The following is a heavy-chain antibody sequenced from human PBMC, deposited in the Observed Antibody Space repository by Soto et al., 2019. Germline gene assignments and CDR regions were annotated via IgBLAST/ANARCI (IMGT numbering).Heavy chain of an antibody. Sequence: GGSLRLSCAASGFTFSSYAMSWVRQAPGKGLEWVSAISGSGGSTYYADSVKGRFTISRDNSKNTLYLQMNSLRAEDTAVYYCAKFPTYCSGGRCYGVPKYYFDYWGQGTLVTVSS. J-gene: IGHJ4*02. V-gene: IGHV3-23*01. CDR1: GFTFSSYA. D-gene: IGHD2-15*01. CDR3: AKFPTYCSGGRCYGVPKYYFDY. CDR2: ISGSGGST.